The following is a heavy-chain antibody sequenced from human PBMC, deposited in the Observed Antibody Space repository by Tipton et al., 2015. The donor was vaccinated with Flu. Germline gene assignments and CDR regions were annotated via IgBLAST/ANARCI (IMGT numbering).Heavy chain of an antibody. J-gene: IGHJ6*02. CDR3: ARGKGVCSGDSCYSYYGLDV. V-gene: IGHV3-33*01. CDR1: GFTFSNFG. D-gene: IGHD2-15*01. Sequence: SLRLSCAASGFTFSNFGMHWVRQLPGKGLDWVALIWYDGSKTYYGGSVKGRFTISRDNSENTLYLEMNSLRAEDTGVYYCARGKGVCSGDSCYSYYGLDVWGQGTTVTVSS. CDR2: IWYDGSKT.